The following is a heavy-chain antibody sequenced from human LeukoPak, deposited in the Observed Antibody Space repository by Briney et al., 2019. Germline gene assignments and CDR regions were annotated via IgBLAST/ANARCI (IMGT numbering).Heavy chain of an antibody. V-gene: IGHV5-51*01. CDR2: IYPGDSHT. CDR1: GYSFTTYW. CDR3: ARLLGSSSSSWASFDY. Sequence: GESLKISCKGSGYSFTTYWIGWVRQIPGKGPERMGIIYPGDSHTMYSPSFRGQVTMSADKSISTAYLQWSSLKASDTAMYYCARLLGSSSSSWASFDYWGQGTLVTVSS. J-gene: IGHJ4*02. D-gene: IGHD6-13*01.